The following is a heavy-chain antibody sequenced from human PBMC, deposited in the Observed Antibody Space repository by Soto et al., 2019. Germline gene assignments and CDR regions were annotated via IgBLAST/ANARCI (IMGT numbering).Heavy chain of an antibody. V-gene: IGHV4-59*12. CDR3: ARIPLPARGWGPWSHLYYDS. D-gene: IGHD3-16*01. J-gene: IGHJ4*02. CDR2: IHDSGSS. CDR1: GVPISGST. Sequence: QVHPRESGPGLVKTSETMPLTSPFSGVPISGSTGSWLRQPPGRGQNVLGLIHDSGSSNAKSSLKSRLNMTVGPSSNQFSLNLRSVTAADTATYFCARIPLPARGWGPWSHLYYDSWGRGAPVTVSS.